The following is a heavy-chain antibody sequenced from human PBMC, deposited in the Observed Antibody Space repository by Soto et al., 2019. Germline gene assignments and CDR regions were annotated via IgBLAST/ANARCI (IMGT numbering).Heavy chain of an antibody. CDR1: AFTFSIYA. V-gene: IGHV3-23*01. CDR2: ISGSGGST. Sequence: RGALLVFCASSAFTFSIYAMGRVRQAQGKGVEWVSAISGSGGSTYYADSVKGRFTISRDNSKNTLFLQMNRLRAEDTAVYHCAKCKVLLWFGESNNWFDPWGQGTMVTGSS. J-gene: IGHJ5*02. D-gene: IGHD3-10*01. CDR3: AKCKVLLWFGESNNWFDP.